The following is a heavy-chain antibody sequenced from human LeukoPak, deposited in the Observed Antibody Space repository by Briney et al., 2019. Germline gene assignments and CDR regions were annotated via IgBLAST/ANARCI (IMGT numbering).Heavy chain of an antibody. D-gene: IGHD1-26*01. CDR3: AAVGAITESFDY. J-gene: IGHJ4*02. CDR2: ISSSGSTI. CDR1: GFTFSSYE. Sequence: QSGGSLRLSCAASGFTFSSYEMNWVRQAPGKGLEWVSYISSSGSTIYYADSVKGRFTISRDNAKNSLYLQMNSLRAEDTAVYYCAAVGAITESFDYWGQGTLVTVSS. V-gene: IGHV3-48*03.